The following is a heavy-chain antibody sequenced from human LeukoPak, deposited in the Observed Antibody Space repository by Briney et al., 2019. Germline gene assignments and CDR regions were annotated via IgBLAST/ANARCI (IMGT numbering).Heavy chain of an antibody. CDR2: ISSSSSYI. CDR1: GFTFSNAW. CDR3: ARDGAYSGSYGDY. V-gene: IGHV3-21*01. Sequence: GGSLRLSCAASGFTFSNAWMSWVRQAPGKGLEWVSSISSSSSYIYYADSVKGRFTISRDNAKNSLYLQMNSLRAEDTAVYYCARDGAYSGSYGDYWGQGTLVTVSS. D-gene: IGHD1-26*01. J-gene: IGHJ4*02.